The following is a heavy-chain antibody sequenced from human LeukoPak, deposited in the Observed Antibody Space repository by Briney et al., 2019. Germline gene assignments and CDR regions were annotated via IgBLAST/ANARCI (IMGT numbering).Heavy chain of an antibody. V-gene: IGHV4-59*01. CDR3: AREHSYYDSSGYYYGSGYFDY. D-gene: IGHD3-22*01. CDR2: IYYSGST. CDR1: GGSMGTYY. J-gene: IGHJ4*02. Sequence: SETLSLTCTVSGGSMGTYYWSWIRQPPGKGLEWIGYIYYSGSTNYNPSLKSRVIISVDTSKNQFSLKLSSVTAADTAVYSCAREHSYYDSSGYYYGSGYFDYWGQGTLVTVSS.